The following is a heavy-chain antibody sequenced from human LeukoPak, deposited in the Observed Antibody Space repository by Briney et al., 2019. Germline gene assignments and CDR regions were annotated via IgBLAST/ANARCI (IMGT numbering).Heavy chain of an antibody. Sequence: GGSLRLSCAVSGFTFSSYWMHWVRQAPGKGLEWVAVISYDGSNKYYADSVKGRFTISRDNSKNTLYLQMNSLRAEDTAVYYCAKSLPADYFDYWGQGTLVTVSS. D-gene: IGHD2-15*01. J-gene: IGHJ4*02. CDR3: AKSLPADYFDY. V-gene: IGHV3-30*18. CDR1: GFTFSSYW. CDR2: ISYDGSNK.